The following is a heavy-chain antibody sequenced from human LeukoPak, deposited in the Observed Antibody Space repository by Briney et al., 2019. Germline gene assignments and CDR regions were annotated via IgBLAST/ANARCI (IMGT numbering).Heavy chain of an antibody. CDR1: GFTFSSYG. CDR2: IRYDGSNK. J-gene: IGHJ1*01. CDR3: AKDSRVPRWFGGYSQH. Sequence: GGSLRLSCAASGFTFSSYGMHWVRQAPGKGLEWVAFIRYDGSNKYYADSVKGRFTISTDNSKNTLYLQMNSLRAEDTAVYYCAKDSRVPRWFGGYSQHWGQGTLVTVS. V-gene: IGHV3-30*02. D-gene: IGHD3-10*01.